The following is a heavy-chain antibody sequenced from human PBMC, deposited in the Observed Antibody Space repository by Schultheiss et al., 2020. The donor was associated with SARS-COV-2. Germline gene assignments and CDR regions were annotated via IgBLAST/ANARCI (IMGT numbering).Heavy chain of an antibody. CDR1: GFTFSSYG. Sequence: GGSLRLSCAASGFTFSSYGMHWVRQAPGKGLEWVSVIYSDDSTYYADSVKGRFTISRDTSKNTLYLQMNSLGAEDTAMYYCARDLTVSGLDFRGQGTQVTVSS. J-gene: IGHJ4*02. CDR3: ARDLTVSGLDF. D-gene: IGHD6-19*01. CDR2: IYSDDST. V-gene: IGHV3-NL1*01.